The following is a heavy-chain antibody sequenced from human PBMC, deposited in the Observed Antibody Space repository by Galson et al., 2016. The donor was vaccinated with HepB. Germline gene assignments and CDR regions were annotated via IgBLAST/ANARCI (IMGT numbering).Heavy chain of an antibody. V-gene: IGHV4-38-2*01. J-gene: IGHJ5*02. CDR1: GYSISSGYY. CDR3: ARQIVVVVAATRGVGWFDP. D-gene: IGHD2-15*01. CDR2: IWHAGNT. Sequence: ETLSLTCAVSGYSISSGYYWGWIRQSPGKGLEWIGSIWHAGNTFYNPSLRSRVSLSVDTSKNQFSLKLNSVTAADTAVYYCARQIVVVVAATRGVGWFDPWGQGTLGTASS.